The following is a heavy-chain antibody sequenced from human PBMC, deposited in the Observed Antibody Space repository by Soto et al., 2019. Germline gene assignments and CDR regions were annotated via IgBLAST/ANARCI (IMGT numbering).Heavy chain of an antibody. V-gene: IGHV3-11*01. Sequence: GGSLRLSCAASGFTFSDYYMSWIRQAPGKGLEWVSYISSSGSTIYYADSVKGRLTISRDNAKNSLYLQMNSLRAEDTAVYYCASVRGVITPFDYWGQGTLVTVSS. J-gene: IGHJ4*02. CDR3: ASVRGVITPFDY. D-gene: IGHD3-10*01. CDR2: ISSSGSTI. CDR1: GFTFSDYY.